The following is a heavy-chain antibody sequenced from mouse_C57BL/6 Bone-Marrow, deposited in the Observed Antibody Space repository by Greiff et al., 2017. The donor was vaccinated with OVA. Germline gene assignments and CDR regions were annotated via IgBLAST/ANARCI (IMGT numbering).Heavy chain of an antibody. CDR2: IDPSDSYT. V-gene: IGHV1-69*01. J-gene: IGHJ3*01. CDR1: GYTFTSYW. CDR3: ARDSGSSTFAY. D-gene: IGHD1-1*01. Sequence: VQLQQPGAELVMPGASVKLSCKASGYTFTSYWMHWVKQRPGQGLEWIGEIDPSDSYTNYNQKFKGKSTLTVDKSSSTAYMQLSSLTSEDSAVYYCARDSGSSTFAYWGQGTLVTVSA.